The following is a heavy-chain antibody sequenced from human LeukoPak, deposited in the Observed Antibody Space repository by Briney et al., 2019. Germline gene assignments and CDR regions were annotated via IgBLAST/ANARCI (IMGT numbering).Heavy chain of an antibody. CDR3: ARGLNYYDSSGYA. V-gene: IGHV4-34*01. Sequence: PSETLSLTCAVYGGSFSGYYWSWIRQPPGKGLEWIGEINLSGSTNYNPSLKSRVTISVDTSKNQFSLKLSSVTAADTAVYYCARGLNYYDSSGYAWGQGTLVTVSS. CDR2: INLSGST. CDR1: GGSFSGYY. J-gene: IGHJ5*02. D-gene: IGHD3-22*01.